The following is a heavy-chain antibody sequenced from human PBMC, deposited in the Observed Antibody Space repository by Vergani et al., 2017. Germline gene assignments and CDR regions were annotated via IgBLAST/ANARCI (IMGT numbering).Heavy chain of an antibody. CDR2: IIPIFGTA. CDR1: GGTFSSYA. CDR3: ARGTDRYCSGGSCYLYLYIYL. V-gene: IGHV1-69*13. J-gene: IGHJ2*01. Sequence: QVQLVQSGAEVKKPGSSVKVSCKASGGTFSSYAISWVRQAPGQGLEWMGRIIPIFGTANYAQKFQGRATITADESTRTAYMERSSLRSEDTSVYYCARGTDRYCSGGSCYLYLYIYLWGRGTLVTVSS. D-gene: IGHD2-15*01.